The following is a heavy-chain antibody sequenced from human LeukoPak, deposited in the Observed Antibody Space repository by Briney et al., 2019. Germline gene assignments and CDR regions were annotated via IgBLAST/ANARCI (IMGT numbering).Heavy chain of an antibody. CDR1: GGTFSSYA. CDR2: IIPIFGTA. CDR3: ARGWDYDSGGRPTAYVY. J-gene: IGHJ4*02. D-gene: IGHD3-22*01. V-gene: IGHV1-69*13. Sequence: ASVKVSCKASGGTFSSYAISWVRQAPGRGLEWMGGIIPIFGTANYAQKFQGRVSITADESTSTVYMELNSLKSEDTAVYYCARGWDYDSGGRPTAYVYWGQGTLVTVSS.